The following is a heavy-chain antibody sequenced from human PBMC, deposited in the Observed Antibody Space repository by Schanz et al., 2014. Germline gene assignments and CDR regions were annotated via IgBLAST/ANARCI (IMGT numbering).Heavy chain of an antibody. CDR1: GYTFTSYY. Sequence: QVQLVQSGAEVKKPGASVKVSCKASGYTFTSYYIHWVRQAPGQGLEWMGWINCNSGGTNYPQKFQGRVTMTRDTSISTAYMELNRLKPDDTAVYYCAFDRDDAYDIWGQGTTVTVSS. CDR3: AFDRDDAYDI. J-gene: IGHJ3*02. D-gene: IGHD3-9*01. CDR2: INCNSGGT. V-gene: IGHV1-2*02.